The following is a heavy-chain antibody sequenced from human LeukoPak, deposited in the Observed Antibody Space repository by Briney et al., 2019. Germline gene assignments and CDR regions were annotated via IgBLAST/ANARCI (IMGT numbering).Heavy chain of an antibody. CDR2: ISGRRSYM. J-gene: IGHJ4*02. D-gene: IGHD1-1*01. CDR3: ARGVSSSNELDY. V-gene: IGHV3-21*01. CDR1: GFSFSTYS. Sequence: SGGSLRLSCAASGFSFSTYSMNWLRQAPGKGLEWVSSISGRRSYMYYADTLKGRFTISRDNARNSLYLQMNSLRAEDTAVYYCARGVSSSNELDYWGPGTLVTVSS.